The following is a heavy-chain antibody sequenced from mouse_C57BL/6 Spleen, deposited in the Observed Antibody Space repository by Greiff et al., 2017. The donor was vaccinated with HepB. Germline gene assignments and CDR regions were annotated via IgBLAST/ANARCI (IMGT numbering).Heavy chain of an antibody. J-gene: IGHJ2*01. CDR1: GYTFTDYY. Sequence: EVQLQQSGPELVKPGASVKISCKASGYTFTDYYMNWVKQSHGKSLEWIGDINPNNGGTSYNQKFKGKATLTVDKSSSTAYMELRSLTSEDSAVYYCARGYCGSSYYFDYWGQGTTLTVSS. CDR3: ARGYCGSSYYFDY. D-gene: IGHD1-1*01. V-gene: IGHV1-26*01. CDR2: INPNNGGT.